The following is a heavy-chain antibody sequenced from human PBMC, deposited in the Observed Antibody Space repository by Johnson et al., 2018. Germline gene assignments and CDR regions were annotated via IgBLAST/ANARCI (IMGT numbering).Heavy chain of an antibody. CDR3: ARIKGDAFDI. CDR2: IKQDGSEK. CDR1: KFTFSNHW. J-gene: IGHJ3*02. Sequence: VQLGESGGGLVEPGGSLRLSCAASKFTFSNHWMSWVRQAPGKGLEWVANIKQDGSEKYYVDSVKGRFTISRDNAENSLYLQMNSLRGEDPAVYYCARIKGDAFDIWGQGTMVTVSS. V-gene: IGHV3-7*01.